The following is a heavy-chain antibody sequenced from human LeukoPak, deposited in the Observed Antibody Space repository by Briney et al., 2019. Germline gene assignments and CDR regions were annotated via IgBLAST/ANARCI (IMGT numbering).Heavy chain of an antibody. D-gene: IGHD1-26*01. Sequence: ASVKLSCKASGYTFTSYGIIWVRQAPGQGLEWMGWINPNSGGTNYAQKFQGRVTMTRDTSISTAYMELSRLRSDDTAVYYCARSQGILVGATRMLGYWGQGTLSPSPQ. CDR3: ARSQGILVGATRMLGY. CDR1: GYTFTSYG. V-gene: IGHV1-2*02. J-gene: IGHJ4*02. CDR2: INPNSGGT.